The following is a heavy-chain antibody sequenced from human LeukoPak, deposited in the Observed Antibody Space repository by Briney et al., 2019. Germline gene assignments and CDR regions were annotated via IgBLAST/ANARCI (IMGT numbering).Heavy chain of an antibody. CDR3: AREGSGYDYYYFDY. CDR2: IDPHSGDT. V-gene: IGHV1-2*02. D-gene: IGHD5-12*01. Sequence: ASVKVACRTSGYIFAGYNMHWVRQAPGQGLEWMGRIDPHSGDTRISQKFQGRVTVTRDTSISTVYMELNGLTSDDTAIYYCAREGSGYDYYYFDYWGQGTLVTVSS. CDR1: GYIFAGYN. J-gene: IGHJ4*02.